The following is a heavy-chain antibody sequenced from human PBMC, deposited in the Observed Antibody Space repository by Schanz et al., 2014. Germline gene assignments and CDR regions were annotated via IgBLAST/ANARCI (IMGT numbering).Heavy chain of an antibody. CDR1: GITFSGYS. J-gene: IGHJ3*01. CDR2: ISGSSSTK. CDR3: ARYYERDFSSHRHDAFDV. D-gene: IGHD3-16*01. Sequence: EVQLLESGGGLVKPGGSLRLSCSASGITFSGYSMNWVRQAPGKGLEWVSYISGSSSTKYYADSVKGRFTISRDNGKTSLFLQINSVRAEATSVFFCARYYERDFSSHRHDAFDVWGQGTVVTVSS. V-gene: IGHV3-48*01.